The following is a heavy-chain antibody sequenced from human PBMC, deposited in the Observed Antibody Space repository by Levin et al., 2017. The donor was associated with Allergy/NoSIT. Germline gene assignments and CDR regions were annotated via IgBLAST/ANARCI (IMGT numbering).Heavy chain of an antibody. D-gene: IGHD6-25*01. CDR3: ARAESGYGHSFDY. CDR1: GGSINSSGYY. V-gene: IGHV4-39*07. Sequence: SETLSLTCTVSGGSINSSGYYWAWIRQPPGKGLEWIGSIYYGGNTYYNPSLNGRVSISIDTSKRQFSLKVTSVTAADTAVYYCARAESGYGHSFDYWGHGTMVTVSS. CDR2: IYYGGNT. J-gene: IGHJ4*01.